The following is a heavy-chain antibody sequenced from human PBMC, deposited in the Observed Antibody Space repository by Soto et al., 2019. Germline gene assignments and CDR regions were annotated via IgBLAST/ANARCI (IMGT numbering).Heavy chain of an antibody. CDR2: ISGSGGST. CDR3: AKAPPIVVVPAAMERVEYYFDY. V-gene: IGHV3-23*01. D-gene: IGHD2-2*01. J-gene: IGHJ4*02. CDR1: GFTFSSYA. Sequence: GGSLRLSCAASGFTFSSYAMSWVRQAPGKGLEWVSAISGSGGSTYYADSVKGRFTISRDNSKNTLYLQMNSLRAEDTAVYYCAKAPPIVVVPAAMERVEYYFDYWGQGTLVTVSS.